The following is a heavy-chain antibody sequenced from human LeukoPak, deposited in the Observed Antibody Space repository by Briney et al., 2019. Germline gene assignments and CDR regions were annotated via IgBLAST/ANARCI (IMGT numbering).Heavy chain of an antibody. CDR1: GGTFSSYA. J-gene: IGHJ3*02. CDR2: IIPIFGTA. D-gene: IGHD1-26*01. Sequence: SVKVSCKASGGTFSSYAISWVRQAPGQGLEWMGGIIPIFGTANYAQKFQGRVTITRNTSISTAYMELSSLRSEDTAVYYCARGRPWELLDAFDIWGQGTMVTVSS. V-gene: IGHV1-69*05. CDR3: ARGRPWELLDAFDI.